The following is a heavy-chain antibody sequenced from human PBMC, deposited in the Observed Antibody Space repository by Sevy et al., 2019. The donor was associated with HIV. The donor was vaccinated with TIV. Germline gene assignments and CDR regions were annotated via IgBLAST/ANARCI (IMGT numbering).Heavy chain of an antibody. V-gene: IGHV3-13*01. J-gene: IGHJ3*02. D-gene: IGHD1-26*01. CDR1: GFTFRSYD. Sequence: GGSLRLSCAASGFTFRSYDMHWVRQATGKGLEWVSAIGSAGDTYYPGSVKGRFTISRENAKNSLYLQMNSLRAGDTAVYYCARGTRYGGSSYLGDDAFDIWGQGTMVTVSS. CDR2: IGSAGDT. CDR3: ARGTRYGGSSYLGDDAFDI.